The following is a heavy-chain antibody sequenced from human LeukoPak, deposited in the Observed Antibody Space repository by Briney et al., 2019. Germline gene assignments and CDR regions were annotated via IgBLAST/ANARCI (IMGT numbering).Heavy chain of an antibody. J-gene: IGHJ3*02. D-gene: IGHD3-10*01. CDR1: GVSISSHY. CDR3: TRDLGVIDAFDI. CDR2: IYYSGST. Sequence: SETLSLTCTVSGVSISSHYWSWIRQPPGKGLEWIGYIYYSGSTNYNPSLKSRVTISVDTSKNQFSLKLSSVTAADTAVYYCTRDLGVIDAFDIWGQGTMVTVSS. V-gene: IGHV4-59*11.